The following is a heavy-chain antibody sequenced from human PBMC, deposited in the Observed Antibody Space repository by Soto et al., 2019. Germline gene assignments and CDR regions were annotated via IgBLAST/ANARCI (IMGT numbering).Heavy chain of an antibody. CDR3: AHMLRRGWYHDYYMDV. CDR2: IYWDDDK. V-gene: IGHV2-5*02. CDR1: GFSLSTSGVG. D-gene: IGHD6-19*01. Sequence: QITLKESGPPLVKPTQTLTLTCTFSGFSLSTSGVGVGWIRQPPGKALECLALIYWDDDKRYSPSLRSRLTITKDTSKNQVVRTMTNMDPVDTATYYCAHMLRRGWYHDYYMDVWGKETTVTVSS. J-gene: IGHJ6*03.